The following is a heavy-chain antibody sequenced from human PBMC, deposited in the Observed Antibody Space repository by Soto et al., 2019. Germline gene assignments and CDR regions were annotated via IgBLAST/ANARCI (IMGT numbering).Heavy chain of an antibody. J-gene: IGHJ4*02. V-gene: IGHV4-59*08. D-gene: IGHD6-19*01. Sequence: SETLSLTCTVSGGSISSYYWSWIRQPPGKGLEWIGCIYYSGSTNYNPSLTSRVAISVDTSKNQFSLKLKSVTAADTAIYYCARRTVNIRTFYSGLKTHCFDYWGQGAPVTVSS. CDR3: ARRTVNIRTFYSGLKTHCFDY. CDR2: IYYSGST. CDR1: GGSISSYY.